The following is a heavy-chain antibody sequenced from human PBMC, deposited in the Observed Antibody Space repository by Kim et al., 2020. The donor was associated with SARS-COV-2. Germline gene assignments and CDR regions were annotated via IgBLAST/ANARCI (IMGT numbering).Heavy chain of an antibody. Sequence: GGSLRLSCAASGFTFSSYGMHWVRQAPGKGLEWVAVIWYDGSNKYYADSVKGRFTISRDNSKNTLYLQMNSLRAEDTAVYYCARDLREQAYSSSWYIYYYYGMDVWGQGTTVTVSS. V-gene: IGHV3-33*01. CDR1: GFTFSSYG. D-gene: IGHD6-13*01. J-gene: IGHJ6*02. CDR3: ARDLREQAYSSSWYIYYYYGMDV. CDR2: IWYDGSNK.